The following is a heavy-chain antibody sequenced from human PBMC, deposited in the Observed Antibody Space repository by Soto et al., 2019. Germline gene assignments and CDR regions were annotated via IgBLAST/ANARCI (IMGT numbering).Heavy chain of an antibody. CDR1: GFTVSSNY. CDR2: IYSGGST. J-gene: IGHJ4*02. D-gene: IGHD6-13*01. Sequence: EVQLVESGGGLIQPGGSLRLSCAASGFTVSSNYMSWVRQAPGKGLEWVSVIYSGGSTYYADSVKGRFTISRDNSKTTLYLQMNSLRAEDTAVYYCAKSSPYGGYSSPIPFDYWGQGTLVTVSS. V-gene: IGHV3-53*01. CDR3: AKSSPYGGYSSPIPFDY.